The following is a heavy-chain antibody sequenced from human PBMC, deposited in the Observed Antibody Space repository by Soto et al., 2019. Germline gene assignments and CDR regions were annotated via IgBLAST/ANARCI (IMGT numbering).Heavy chain of an antibody. Sequence: QVQLVQSGAEVKKPGSSVKVSCKASGGTFSSYTISWVRQAPGQGLEWMGRIIPILGIANYAQKFQGRVTITADKSTSTAYMELSSLRSEDTAVYYCARDRGSGWYYYYGMDVWGQGTTVTVSS. J-gene: IGHJ6*02. V-gene: IGHV1-69*08. D-gene: IGHD6-19*01. CDR1: GGTFSSYT. CDR3: ARDRGSGWYYYYGMDV. CDR2: IIPILGIA.